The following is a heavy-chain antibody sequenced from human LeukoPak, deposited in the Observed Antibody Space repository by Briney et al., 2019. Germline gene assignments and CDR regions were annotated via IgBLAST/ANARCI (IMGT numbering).Heavy chain of an antibody. Sequence: GGSLRLSCAASGFTFSSYAMSWVRQAPGKGLEWVSAISGSGGNTYYADSVKGRFTISRDNSKNTLYLQMNSLRAEDTAVYYCAKVLGATGAYTFYSMDVWGQGTTVTVSS. CDR1: GFTFSSYA. CDR2: ISGSGGNT. V-gene: IGHV3-23*01. CDR3: AKVLGATGAYTFYSMDV. J-gene: IGHJ6*02. D-gene: IGHD3-16*01.